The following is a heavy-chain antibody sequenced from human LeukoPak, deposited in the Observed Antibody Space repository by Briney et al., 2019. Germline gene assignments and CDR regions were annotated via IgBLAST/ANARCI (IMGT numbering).Heavy chain of an antibody. CDR2: ISYVGSNK. Sequence: GGSLRLSCAASGSTFSSYAKHWVRQAPGKGLEWVSVISYVGSNKYYADSVKGRFTISRDNSKNTLYLQMNSLRAEDTAVYYCARGDTMVRGVTGAFDIWGQGTMVTVSS. V-gene: IGHV3-30*04. CDR3: ARGDTMVRGVTGAFDI. CDR1: GSTFSSYA. J-gene: IGHJ3*02. D-gene: IGHD3-10*01.